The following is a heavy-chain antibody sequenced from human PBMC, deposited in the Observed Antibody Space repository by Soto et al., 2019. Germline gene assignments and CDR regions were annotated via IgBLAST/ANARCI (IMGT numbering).Heavy chain of an antibody. Sequence: ASVKVSCKASGYTFTGYYMHWVRQAPGQGLEWMGWINPNSGGTNYAQKFQGWVTMTRDTSISTAYMELSRLRSDDTAVYYCARVWGYSGYDRNWFDPWGQGTLVTVSS. CDR2: INPNSGGT. D-gene: IGHD5-12*01. CDR3: ARVWGYSGYDRNWFDP. V-gene: IGHV1-2*04. J-gene: IGHJ5*02. CDR1: GYTFTGYY.